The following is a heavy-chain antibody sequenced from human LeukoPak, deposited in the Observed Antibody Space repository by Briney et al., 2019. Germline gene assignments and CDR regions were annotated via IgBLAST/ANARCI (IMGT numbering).Heavy chain of an antibody. Sequence: PGGSLRLSCATSGFTFSSYSMNWVRQAPGKGLEWVSSISSSSSYIYYADSVKGRFTISRDNAKNSLYLQRNSLRAEDTAVYYCATELTPAPVDYWGQGTLVTVSS. CDR2: ISSSSSYI. J-gene: IGHJ4*02. CDR3: ATELTPAPVDY. V-gene: IGHV3-21*01. CDR1: GFTFSSYS. D-gene: IGHD1-26*01.